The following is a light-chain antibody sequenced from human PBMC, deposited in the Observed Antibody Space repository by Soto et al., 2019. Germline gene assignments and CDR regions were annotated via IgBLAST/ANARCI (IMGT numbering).Light chain of an antibody. CDR3: QQYGGAWT. CDR2: GAS. V-gene: IGKV3-20*01. J-gene: IGKJ1*01. Sequence: EIVLTQSPGTLSLSPGERANLSCRASQSVSSSYLAWYQQKPGQAPRLLIYGASSRATGFPDRFSGSGSGTDFTLTISRLEPEDFAVYYCQQYGGAWTFGQGTKVDIK. CDR1: QSVSSSY.